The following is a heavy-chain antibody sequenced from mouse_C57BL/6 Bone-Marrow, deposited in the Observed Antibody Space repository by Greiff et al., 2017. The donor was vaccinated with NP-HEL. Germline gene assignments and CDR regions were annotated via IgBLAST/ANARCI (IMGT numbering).Heavy chain of an antibody. J-gene: IGHJ2*01. V-gene: IGHV8-8*01. Sequence: QVTLKESGPGILQPSQTLSLTCSFSGFSLSTFDMGVGWIRQPSGKGLEWLAHIWWDDDKYYNPALKSRLTISKDTSKNQVFLKIANVDTADTATYDCARIALYYGSSSYYFDYWGQGTTLTVSS. CDR2: IWWDDDK. D-gene: IGHD1-1*01. CDR1: GFSLSTFDMG. CDR3: ARIALYYGSSSYYFDY.